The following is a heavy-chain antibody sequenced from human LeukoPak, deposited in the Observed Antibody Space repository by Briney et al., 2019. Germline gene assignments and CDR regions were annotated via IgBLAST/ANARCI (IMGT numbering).Heavy chain of an antibody. CDR3: ARATSGYYYGSGSPDY. CDR1: GFTFSSYE. J-gene: IGHJ4*02. D-gene: IGHD3-10*01. Sequence: GGSLRLSCAASGFTFSSYEMNWVRQAPGKGLEWVSYISSSGSTIYYADSVKGRFTISRGNAKNSLYLQMNSLRAEDTAVYYCARATSGYYYGSGSPDYWGQGTLVTVSS. CDR2: ISSSGSTI. V-gene: IGHV3-48*03.